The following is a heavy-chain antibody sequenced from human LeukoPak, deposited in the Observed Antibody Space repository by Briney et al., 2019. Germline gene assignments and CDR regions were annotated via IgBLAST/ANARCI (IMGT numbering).Heavy chain of an antibody. D-gene: IGHD3-9*01. CDR1: GFTFSSYA. Sequence: GGSLRLSCAASGFTFSSYAMHWVRQAPGKGLEWVADISHDGSNKYYADSVKGRFTISRDNSKNTLYLQMNSLRAEDTAVYYCARVVAPYDILTYFDYWGRGTLVTVSS. V-gene: IGHV3-30*04. CDR3: ARVVAPYDILTYFDY. J-gene: IGHJ4*02. CDR2: ISHDGSNK.